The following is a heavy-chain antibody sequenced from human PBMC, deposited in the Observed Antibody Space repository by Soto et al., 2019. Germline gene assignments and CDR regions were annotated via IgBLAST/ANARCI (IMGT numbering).Heavy chain of an antibody. J-gene: IGHJ3*02. V-gene: IGHV3-66*01. CDR1: GFTVSSNY. D-gene: IGHD4-17*01. Sequence: VQVVESGGGLVKPGGSLRLSCAASGFTVSSNYMSWVRQAPGKGLEWVSVIYSGGSTYYADSVKGRFTISRDNSKNTLYLQMNSLRAEDTAVYYCARVFSTVVTPVPGAFDIWGQGTMVTVSS. CDR3: ARVFSTVVTPVPGAFDI. CDR2: IYSGGST.